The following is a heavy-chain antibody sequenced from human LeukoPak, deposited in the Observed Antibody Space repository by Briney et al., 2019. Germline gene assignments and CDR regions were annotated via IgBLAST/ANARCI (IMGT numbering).Heavy chain of an antibody. D-gene: IGHD3-22*01. CDR1: GGSISSYY. J-gene: IGHJ6*03. CDR3: ARVRNYYDSSGYMDV. CDR2: IYYSGST. Sequence: PSETLSLTCTVSGGSISSYYWSWIRQPPGKGLEWIGYIYYSGSTNYNPSLKSRVTTSVDTSKNQFSLKLSSVTAADTAVYYCARVRNYYDSSGYMDVWGKGTTVTVSS. V-gene: IGHV4-59*01.